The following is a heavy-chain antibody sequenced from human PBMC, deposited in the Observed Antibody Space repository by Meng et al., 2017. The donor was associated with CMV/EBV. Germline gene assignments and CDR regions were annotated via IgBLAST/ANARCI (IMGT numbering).Heavy chain of an antibody. J-gene: IGHJ6*02. CDR1: GYTFTGYY. V-gene: IGHV1-2*02. D-gene: IGHD3-3*01. CDR2: INPNSGGT. Sequence: ASVKVSCKASGYTFTGYYIHWVRQAPGQGLEWMGWINPNSGGTNYAQKFQGRVTMTRDTSISTAYMELSRLRSDDTAVYYCASLYYDFWSGYWGNYYYGMDVWGQGTTVTVSS. CDR3: ASLYYDFWSGYWGNYYYGMDV.